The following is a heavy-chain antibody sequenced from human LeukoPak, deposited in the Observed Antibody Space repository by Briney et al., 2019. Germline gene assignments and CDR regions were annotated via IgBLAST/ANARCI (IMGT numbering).Heavy chain of an antibody. V-gene: IGHV3-48*04. CDR2: ISSSSSTI. CDR1: GFTFSSYS. CDR3: ARAPDGFLWFGELAASFFDY. Sequence: PGGSLRLSCAASGFTFSSYSMNWVRQAPGKGLEWVSYISSSSSTIYYADSVKGRFTISRDNAKNSLYLQMNSLRAEDTAVYYCARAPDGFLWFGELAASFFDYWGQGTLVTVSS. D-gene: IGHD3-10*01. J-gene: IGHJ4*02.